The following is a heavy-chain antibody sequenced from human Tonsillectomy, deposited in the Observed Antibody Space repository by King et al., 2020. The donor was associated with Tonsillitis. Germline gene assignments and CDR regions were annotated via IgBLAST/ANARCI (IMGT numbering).Heavy chain of an antibody. Sequence: LQLQESGPGLVKPSQTLSLTCTVSGASISSGGHYWSWIRQSAGKEVEWLGRVYTSGSSNYNPSLNSRVTMLVDPSRNQVSLILSSVTAADTAVYYCARGISGSPSYGSAFDIWGQGTMVTVTP. V-gene: IGHV4-61*02. CDR3: ARGISGSPSYGSAFDI. CDR1: GASISSGGHY. J-gene: IGHJ3*02. D-gene: IGHD1-26*01. CDR2: VYTSGSS.